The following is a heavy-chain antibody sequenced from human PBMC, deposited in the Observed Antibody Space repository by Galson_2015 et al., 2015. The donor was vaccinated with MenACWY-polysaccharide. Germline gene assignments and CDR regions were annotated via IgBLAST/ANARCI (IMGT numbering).Heavy chain of an antibody. Sequence: SLRLSCAASGFTFSSYEMNWVRQAPGKGLEWVSYISGSGGTIYYADPVKGRFTISRDNAKNSLYLQMSSLRAEDAAVYYCTRDDSYGYYKPYYFDYWGQGSLVTVSS. D-gene: IGHD5-18*01. CDR3: TRDDSYGYYKPYYFDY. J-gene: IGHJ4*02. CDR1: GFTFSSYE. V-gene: IGHV3-48*03. CDR2: ISGSGGTI.